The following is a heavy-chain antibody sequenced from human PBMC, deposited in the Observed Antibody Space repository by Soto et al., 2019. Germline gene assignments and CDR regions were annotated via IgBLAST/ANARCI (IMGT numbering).Heavy chain of an antibody. D-gene: IGHD3-3*01. CDR2: IYWDDDK. Sequence: QITLKESGPPVVKPTATLTLTCTFSGFSLTTSGVGVGWVRQSPGKAPEWLALIYWDDDKRYSTSLNSRLIITKDTAKNQVVLTMANVDPADTATYYCAHRVLRTVFGLVTTTAIYFDFWGPGTPVVVSS. CDR3: AHRVLRTVFGLVTTTAIYFDF. CDR1: GFSLTTSGVG. J-gene: IGHJ4*02. V-gene: IGHV2-5*02.